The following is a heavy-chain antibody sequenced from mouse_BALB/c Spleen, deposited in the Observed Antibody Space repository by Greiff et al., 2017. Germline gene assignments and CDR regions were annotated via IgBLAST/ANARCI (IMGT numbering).Heavy chain of an antibody. J-gene: IGHJ1*01. CDR2: ISNGGGST. V-gene: IGHV5-12-2*01. CDR3: ARPSTVVAHWYFDV. CDR1: GFTFSSYT. D-gene: IGHD1-1*01. Sequence: DVMLVESGGGLVQPGGSLKLSCAASGFTFSSYTMSWVRQTPEKRLEWVAYISNGGGSTYYPDTVKGRFTISRDNAKNTLYLQMSSLKSEDTAMYYCARPSTVVAHWYFDVWGAGTTVTVSS.